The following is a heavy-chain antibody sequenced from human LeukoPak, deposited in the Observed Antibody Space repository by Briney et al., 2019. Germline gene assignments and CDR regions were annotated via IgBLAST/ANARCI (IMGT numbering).Heavy chain of an antibody. Sequence: PGGSLRLSCAASGFSISDHYMDWVRQAPGKGLEWVGRVRNKPNGYTTDYGTSVKGRFTISRDDSKNSLYLQMNSLTSEDTAMYYCTRVRHGDYFDYWGQGTLVSVSS. D-gene: IGHD4-17*01. V-gene: IGHV3-72*01. CDR1: GFSISDHY. J-gene: IGHJ4*02. CDR2: VRNKPNGYTT. CDR3: TRVRHGDYFDY.